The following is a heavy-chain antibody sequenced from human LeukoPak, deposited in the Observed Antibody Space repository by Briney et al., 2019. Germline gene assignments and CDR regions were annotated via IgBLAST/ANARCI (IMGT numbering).Heavy chain of an antibody. Sequence: PGGSLRLSCAASGFTFSNAWMNWVRQAPGKGLEWVSAISGSGGSTYYADSVKGRFTISRDNSKNTLYLQMNSLRAEDTAVYYCAKANVVAAMADWFDPWGQGTLVTVSS. V-gene: IGHV3-23*01. CDR3: AKANVVAAMADWFDP. CDR1: GFTFSNAW. CDR2: ISGSGGST. J-gene: IGHJ5*02. D-gene: IGHD2-15*01.